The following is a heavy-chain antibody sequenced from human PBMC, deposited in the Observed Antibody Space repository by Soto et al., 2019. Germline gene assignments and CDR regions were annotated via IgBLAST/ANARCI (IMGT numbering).Heavy chain of an antibody. CDR1: GGSISSSSYY. CDR2: IYYSGST. CDR3: ARHVYDFWSGYRQDFAY. Sequence: PSETLSLTCTVSGGSISSSSYYWGWIRQPPGKGLEWIGSIYYSGSTYYNPSLKSRVTISVDTSKNQFSLKLSSVTAADTAVYYCARHVYDFWSGYRQDFAYWGQGTLVTVSS. V-gene: IGHV4-39*01. J-gene: IGHJ4*02. D-gene: IGHD3-3*01.